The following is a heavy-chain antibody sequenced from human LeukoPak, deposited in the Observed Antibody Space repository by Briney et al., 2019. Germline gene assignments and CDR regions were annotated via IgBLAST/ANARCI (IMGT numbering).Heavy chain of an antibody. J-gene: IGHJ4*02. Sequence: GGSLRLSCEASGFIVSNYYMSWVRQAPGKGLEWVSILDSGGTTYYADSVKGRFTVSRDHSKNTLYLQMNSLRADDTAVYFCAKKGGTLLRPYYFDYWGQGTLVTVSS. V-gene: IGHV3-53*01. CDR1: GFIVSNYY. D-gene: IGHD2-15*01. CDR2: LDSGGTT. CDR3: AKKGGTLLRPYYFDY.